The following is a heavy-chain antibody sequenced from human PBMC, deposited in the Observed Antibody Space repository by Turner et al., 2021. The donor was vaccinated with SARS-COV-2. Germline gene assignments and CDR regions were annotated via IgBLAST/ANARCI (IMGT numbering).Heavy chain of an antibody. Sequence: HLHLQVSGPGLVMPSETLSLTCTVSGGSISSSTYYWGWIRQPPGKGLEWIGSIYNSGSTYYNETLKSRDTITGETTKNQYSLKMSTVTAADTAVYYCARQSEWELLGVLDAFDIWGQGTMVTVSS. D-gene: IGHD1-26*01. CDR3: ARQSEWELLGVLDAFDI. V-gene: IGHV4-39*01. J-gene: IGHJ3*02. CDR2: IYNSGST. CDR1: GGSISSSTYY.